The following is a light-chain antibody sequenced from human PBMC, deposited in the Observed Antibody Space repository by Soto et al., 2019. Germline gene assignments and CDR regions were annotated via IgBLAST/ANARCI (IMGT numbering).Light chain of an antibody. J-gene: IGKJ5*01. CDR2: DVS. Sequence: EIVLTQFPATLSLSPGERDPLSCRARQSVSRYLAWYQQKPGQAPRLLIYDVSTRATGIPARFSGSGSGTDFTLTITSLEPEDFAVYSCQQRSDWPITFGQGTRLEIK. CDR3: QQRSDWPIT. V-gene: IGKV3-11*01. CDR1: QSVSRY.